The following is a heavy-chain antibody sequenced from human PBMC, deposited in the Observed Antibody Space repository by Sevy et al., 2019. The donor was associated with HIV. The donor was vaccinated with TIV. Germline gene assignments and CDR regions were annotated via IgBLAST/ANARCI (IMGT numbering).Heavy chain of an antibody. CDR3: AKDSILVAGHFDY. CDR1: GFTFSSYA. V-gene: IGHV3-23*01. CDR2: FTGSGTNT. Sequence: GGSLRLSCAASGFTFSSYAMSWVRHAPGKGLEWVSSFTGSGTNTFYADSVKGRFTISRDNSKSTLYLQMNSLRAEDTAVYYCAKDSILVAGHFDYWGQGTLVTVSS. J-gene: IGHJ4*02. D-gene: IGHD6-19*01.